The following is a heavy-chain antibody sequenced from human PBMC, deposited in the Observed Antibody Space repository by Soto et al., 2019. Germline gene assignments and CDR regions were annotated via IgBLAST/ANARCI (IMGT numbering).Heavy chain of an antibody. D-gene: IGHD3-22*01. V-gene: IGHV3-23*01. CDR3: AKGIVYYYDSSGYLDY. CDR1: GFTFISDA. Sequence: LRLSCAASGFTFISDAMSWVRQARGKGLEWVSAISGSGGSTYYADSVKGRFTISRDNSKNTLYLQMNSLRAEDTAVYYCAKGIVYYYDSSGYLDYGGQGTLVPV. J-gene: IGHJ4*02. CDR2: ISGSGGST.